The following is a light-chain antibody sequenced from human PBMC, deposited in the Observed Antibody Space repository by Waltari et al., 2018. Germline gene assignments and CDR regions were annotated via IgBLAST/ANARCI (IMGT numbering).Light chain of an antibody. Sequence: DIQMTQSPSSLSASVGDRVTITCQASQDIRKNLNWFQRKPGKAPQVLIFDASSSQAAVPSRFSGSGSGTHFAFTISSLQPEDIGTYYCQQYSSLPLTFGGGTRVEIK. CDR3: QQYSSLPLT. CDR2: DAS. J-gene: IGKJ4*01. CDR1: QDIRKN. V-gene: IGKV1-33*01.